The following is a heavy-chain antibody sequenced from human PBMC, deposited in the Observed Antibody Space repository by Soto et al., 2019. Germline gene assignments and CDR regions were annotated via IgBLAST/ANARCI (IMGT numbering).Heavy chain of an antibody. J-gene: IGHJ5*02. CDR2: IYSSGST. D-gene: IGHD6-6*01. Sequence: SETLSLTCTVSGGSIISASYSWNWICQSPGRGLEWIGHIYSSGSTYYNPSLKSRVSISVDTSNNQSSLKLTSVTAADTAVYFCAREDAARIERWFDAWGQGILVTVSS. CDR3: AREDAARIERWFDA. V-gene: IGHV4-31*03. CDR1: GGSIISASYS.